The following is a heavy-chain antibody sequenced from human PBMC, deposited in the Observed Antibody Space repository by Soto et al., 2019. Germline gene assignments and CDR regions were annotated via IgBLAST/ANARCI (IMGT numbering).Heavy chain of an antibody. CDR3: ARDRHSSSSGYFEY. V-gene: IGHV3-33*01. CDR2: IWDDGNDK. D-gene: IGHD6-6*01. CDR1: GFTFSSYG. J-gene: IGHJ4*02. Sequence: QVQLVESGGGVVQPGRSLRLSCAASGFTFSSYGMHWVRQAPGKGLEWVAVIWDDGNDKYYADFVKSRFTISRDNAKNTASQQMNSLRAEDTAVYYCARDRHSSSSGYFEYWGQGTLGTVSS.